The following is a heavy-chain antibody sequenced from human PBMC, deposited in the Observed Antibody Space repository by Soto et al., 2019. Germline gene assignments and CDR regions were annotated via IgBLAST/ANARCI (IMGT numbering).Heavy chain of an antibody. V-gene: IGHV1-18*01. CDR3: ARDWSLYYDSSGLMWFY. CDR2: ISAHNSDT. Sequence: QIQLAQSGGEMKKPGASVKVSCKASGYTFTSYGISWVRQAPGQGLEWVGWISAHNSDTRYAQNLQGRITMTTNTFTNTAYMELTSLTSVDTAVYYCARDWSLYYDSSGLMWFYWGQGTLVTVSS. D-gene: IGHD3-22*01. J-gene: IGHJ4*02. CDR1: GYTFTSYG.